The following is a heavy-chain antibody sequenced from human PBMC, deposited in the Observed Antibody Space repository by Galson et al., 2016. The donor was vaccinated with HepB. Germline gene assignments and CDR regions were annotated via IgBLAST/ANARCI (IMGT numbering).Heavy chain of an antibody. CDR3: AAGTTDYGGVGRLHF. D-gene: IGHD4-23*01. CDR1: GFTFSNYA. J-gene: IGHJ4*02. V-gene: IGHV3-23*01. CDR2: INGSGDIT. Sequence: SLRLSCAASGFTFSNYAMSWVRQAPGKGLEWVSVINGSGDITYYADSVKGRFTISRDSSGNTVYLQMNTLSPEDTAVYYCAAGTTDYGGVGRLHFWGQGTLVTVSS.